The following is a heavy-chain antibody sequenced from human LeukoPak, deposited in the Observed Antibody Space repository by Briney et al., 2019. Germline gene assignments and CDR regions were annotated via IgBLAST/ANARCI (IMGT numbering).Heavy chain of an antibody. D-gene: IGHD3-10*01. Sequence: GSLRLSCSASGFTFSTYEMNWVRQDPGKGREWVSYISSSGSTIYYSDSVKGRFTISRDNAKNSLYLQMNSLRAEDTAVYYCARDGGWFGDLDYFDYWGQGTLVTVSS. CDR1: GFTFSTYE. V-gene: IGHV3-48*03. CDR3: ARDGGWFGDLDYFDY. CDR2: ISSSGSTI. J-gene: IGHJ4*02.